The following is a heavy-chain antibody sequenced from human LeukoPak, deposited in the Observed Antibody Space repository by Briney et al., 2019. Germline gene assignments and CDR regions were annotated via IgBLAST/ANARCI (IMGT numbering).Heavy chain of an antibody. V-gene: IGHV4-38-2*02. J-gene: IGHJ4*02. CDR1: GYSINSGYY. D-gene: IGHD3-16*02. CDR2: IYHSGST. CDR3: ARRGYYDYLWGSYRRSPFDY. Sequence: SETLSLTCTVSGYSINSGYYWGWIRQPPGKGLEWIGSIYHSGSTNYNPSLKSRVTISVDTSKNQFSLKLSSVTAADTAVYYCARRGYYDYLWGSYRRSPFDYWGQGTLVTVSS.